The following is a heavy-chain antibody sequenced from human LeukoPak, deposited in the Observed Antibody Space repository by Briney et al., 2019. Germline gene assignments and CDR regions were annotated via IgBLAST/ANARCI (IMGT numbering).Heavy chain of an antibody. CDR2: IIPIFGTA. V-gene: IGHV1-69*01. CDR3: ARHGMIAFGGARMMDV. CDR1: GGTFSSYA. D-gene: IGHD3-16*01. J-gene: IGHJ6*02. Sequence: ASVKVSCKASGGTFSSYAISWVRQAPGQGLEWMGGIIPIFGTANYAQKFQGRVTITADESTSTAYMELSSLRSEDTAVYYCARHGMIAFGGARMMDVWGQGTTVTVSS.